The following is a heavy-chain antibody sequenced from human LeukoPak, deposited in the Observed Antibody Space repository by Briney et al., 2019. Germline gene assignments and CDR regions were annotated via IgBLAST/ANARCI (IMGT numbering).Heavy chain of an antibody. CDR2: IYYSGST. Sequence: SETLSLTCTVSGGSISSSSYYWVWFRQPPGKGLDWIGSIYYSGSTYYNPSLKSRVTISVDTSKNQFSLKLSSVTAADTAVYYCASLLWFGELSGGYWGQGALVTVSS. J-gene: IGHJ4*02. CDR1: GGSISSSSYY. D-gene: IGHD3-10*01. V-gene: IGHV4-39*01. CDR3: ASLLWFGELSGGY.